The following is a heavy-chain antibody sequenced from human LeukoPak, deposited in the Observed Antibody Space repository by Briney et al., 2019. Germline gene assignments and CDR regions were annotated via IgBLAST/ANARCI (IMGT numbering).Heavy chain of an antibody. Sequence: GGSLRLSCAASGFTFSSYEMNWVRQAPGKGLEWVSYISSSGSTIYYADSVKGRFTISRDNAKNSLYLQMNSLRAEDTAVYYCARTSYDSCGYYYDSYAFDIWGQGTMVTVSS. CDR1: GFTFSSYE. CDR2: ISSSGSTI. CDR3: ARTSYDSCGYYYDSYAFDI. V-gene: IGHV3-48*03. D-gene: IGHD3-22*01. J-gene: IGHJ3*02.